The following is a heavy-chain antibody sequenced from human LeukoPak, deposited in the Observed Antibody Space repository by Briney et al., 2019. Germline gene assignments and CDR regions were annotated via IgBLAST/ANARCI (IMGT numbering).Heavy chain of an antibody. CDR1: GGSISSYY. Sequence: KSSETLSLTCTVSGGSISSYYWSWIRQPAGKGLEWIGRIYTSGSTNYNPSPKSRVTMSVDTSKNQFSLKLSSVTAADTAVYYCARGDIAAAGAPLGYWGQGTLVTVSS. V-gene: IGHV4-4*07. J-gene: IGHJ4*02. CDR2: IYTSGST. CDR3: ARGDIAAAGAPLGY. D-gene: IGHD6-13*01.